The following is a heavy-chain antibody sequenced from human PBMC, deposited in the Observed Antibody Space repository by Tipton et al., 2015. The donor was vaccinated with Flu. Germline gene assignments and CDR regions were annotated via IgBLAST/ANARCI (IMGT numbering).Heavy chain of an antibody. J-gene: IGHJ4*02. D-gene: IGHD3-22*01. Sequence: TLSLTCTVSGGSISSYYWSWIRQPPGKGLEWIGYIYYSGSTNYNPSLKSRVTISVDTSKNQFSLKLSSVTAADTAVYHCARAPPEYYDSSGYPHFDYWGQGTLVTVSS. CDR2: IYYSGST. CDR1: GGSISSYY. V-gene: IGHV4-59*01. CDR3: ARAPPEYYDSSGYPHFDY.